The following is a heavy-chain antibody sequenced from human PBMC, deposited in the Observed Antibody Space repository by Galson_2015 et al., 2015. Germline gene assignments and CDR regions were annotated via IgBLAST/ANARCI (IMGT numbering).Heavy chain of an antibody. CDR1: GFTFKNYV. Sequence: SLRLSCAASGFTFKNYVMNWVRQAPGQGPEWVASISGSGDRAYYADSVKGRFTVSRDNSKNTLYLQVTSLIAEDRAIYYCAKDQTPDDFVNYAMDVRGQGTTVTVSS. J-gene: IGHJ6*02. V-gene: IGHV3-23*01. D-gene: IGHD2-21*02. CDR3: AKDQTPDDFVNYAMDV. CDR2: ISGSGDRA.